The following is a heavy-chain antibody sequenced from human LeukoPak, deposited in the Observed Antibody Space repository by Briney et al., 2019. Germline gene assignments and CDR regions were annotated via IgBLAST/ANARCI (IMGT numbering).Heavy chain of an antibody. V-gene: IGHV3-48*04. J-gene: IGHJ3*02. CDR1: GFTFSSYS. CDR2: ISSSGSTI. D-gene: IGHD6-13*01. CDR3: AAGIAAAGLDAFDI. Sequence: GGSLRLSCAASGFTFSSYSMNWVRQAPGKGLEWVSYISSSGSTIYYADSVKGRFTISRDNAKNSLYLQMNSLRAEDTAVYYCAAGIAAAGLDAFDIWGQGTMVTVSS.